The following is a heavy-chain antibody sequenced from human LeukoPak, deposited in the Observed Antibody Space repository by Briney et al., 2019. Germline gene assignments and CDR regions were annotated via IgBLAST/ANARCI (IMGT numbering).Heavy chain of an antibody. CDR1: GFTFSSYA. CDR3: AKAVVGATVLFDY. CDR2: ISGSGGST. V-gene: IGHV3-23*01. Sequence: PGGSLRLSCAASGFTFSSYAMSWVRQAPGEGLEWVSAISGSGGSTYYADSVKGRFTISRDNSKNTLYLQMNSLRAEDTAVYYCAKAVVGATVLFDYWGQGTLVTVSS. J-gene: IGHJ4*02. D-gene: IGHD1-26*01.